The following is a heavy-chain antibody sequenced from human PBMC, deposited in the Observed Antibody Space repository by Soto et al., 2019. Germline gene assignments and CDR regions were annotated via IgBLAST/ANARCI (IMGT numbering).Heavy chain of an antibody. CDR2: ISYDGSNK. CDR3: AKGQDPAYYYGMDV. V-gene: IGHV3-30*18. D-gene: IGHD2-15*01. Sequence: GGSLRLSCAASGFTFSSYGMHWVRQAPGKGLEWVAVISYDGSNKYYADSVKGRFTISRDNSKNTLYLQMNSLRAEDTAVYYCAKGQDPAYYYGMDVWGQGTTVTVSS. CDR1: GFTFSSYG. J-gene: IGHJ6*02.